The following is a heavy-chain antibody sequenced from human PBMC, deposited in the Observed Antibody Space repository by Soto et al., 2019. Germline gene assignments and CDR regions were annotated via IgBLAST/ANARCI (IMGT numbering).Heavy chain of an antibody. V-gene: IGHV1-46*01. CDR2: INPSGGST. J-gene: IGHJ6*02. CDR3: ASTVVPAPGGYYYYGMDV. D-gene: IGHD2-2*01. Sequence: ASVKVSCKASGYTFTSYYMHWVRQAPGQGLEWMGIINPSGGSTSYAQKFQGRVTMTRDTSTSIVYMELSSLRSEDTAVYYCASTVVPAPGGYYYYGMDVWGQGTTVTVSS. CDR1: GYTFTSYY.